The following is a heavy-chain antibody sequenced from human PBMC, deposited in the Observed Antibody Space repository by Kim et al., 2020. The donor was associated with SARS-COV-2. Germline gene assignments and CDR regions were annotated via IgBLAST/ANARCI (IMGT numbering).Heavy chain of an antibody. CDR3: ARMVPRGFGDGAPGYSDL. V-gene: IGHV4-59*01. J-gene: IGHJ4*02. D-gene: IGHD2-8*01. CDR1: TGSISRYY. CDR2: LYYGRPP. Sequence: SETLSLTCTVSTGSISRYYWGWLRQPPGKGLEWVGSLYYGRPPNSNPSLKSRVTISADTSKDQFSLRLNSVTAADTAVYYCARMVPRGFGDGAPGYSDLWGQGTLVTVSS.